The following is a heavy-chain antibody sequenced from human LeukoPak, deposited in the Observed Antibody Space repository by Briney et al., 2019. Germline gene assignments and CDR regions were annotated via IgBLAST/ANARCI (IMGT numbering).Heavy chain of an antibody. CDR3: TRAYYYDSSGYHFDY. D-gene: IGHD3-22*01. V-gene: IGHV3-73*01. CDR1: GFTFSGSA. J-gene: IGHJ4*02. CDR2: IRSKANSYAT. Sequence: PGGSLKLSCAASGFTFSGSAMHWVRQASGKGLEWVGRIRSKANSYATAYAASVKGGFTISRDDSKNTAYLQMNSLKTEDTAVYYCTRAYYYDSSGYHFDYWGQGTLVTVSS.